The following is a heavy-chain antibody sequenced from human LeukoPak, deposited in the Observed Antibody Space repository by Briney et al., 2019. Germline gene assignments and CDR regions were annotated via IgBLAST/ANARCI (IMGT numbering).Heavy chain of an antibody. D-gene: IGHD6-19*01. CDR2: INPNSGGT. Sequence: ASVKVSCKASGYTFTAYYIHWVRQAPGQGLEWMGWINPNSGGTKYAQKFQGRVTMTRDTSISTAYMELSSLRSDDTAVYYCARGYSSGKADYWGQGSLVTVSP. J-gene: IGHJ4*02. CDR3: ARGYSSGKADY. CDR1: GYTFTAYY. V-gene: IGHV1-2*02.